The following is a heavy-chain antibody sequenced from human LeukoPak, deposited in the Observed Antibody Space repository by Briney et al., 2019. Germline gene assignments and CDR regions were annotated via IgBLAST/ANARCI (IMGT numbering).Heavy chain of an antibody. CDR1: GGSISSGGYY. J-gene: IGHJ4*02. D-gene: IGHD6-13*01. Sequence: SQTLSLTCTVSGGSISSGGYYWSWIRQPPGKGLEWIGYIYHSGSTYYNPSLKSRVTISVDRSKNQFSLKLSSVTAADTAVYYCARGQQPPPDYWGQGTLVTVSS. V-gene: IGHV4-30-2*01. CDR2: IYHSGST. CDR3: ARGQQPPPDY.